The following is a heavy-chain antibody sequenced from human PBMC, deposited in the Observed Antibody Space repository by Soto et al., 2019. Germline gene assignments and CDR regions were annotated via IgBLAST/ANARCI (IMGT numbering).Heavy chain of an antibody. CDR3: ARHKSWDTTEGYYFDD. D-gene: IGHD1-26*01. Sequence: GESLKISCKASGYSFTNYWIGWVRQLPGKGLEWMGIIYPGDSDTRYSPSFRGQVTISADTSISTAYLQWSGLKASDTAMFYCARHKSWDTTEGYYFDDWGQGTLVTVSS. CDR2: IYPGDSDT. J-gene: IGHJ4*02. V-gene: IGHV5-51*01. CDR1: GYSFTNYW.